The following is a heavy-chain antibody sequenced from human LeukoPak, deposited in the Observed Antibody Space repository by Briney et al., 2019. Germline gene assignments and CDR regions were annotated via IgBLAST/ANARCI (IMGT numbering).Heavy chain of an antibody. CDR3: ARDDGYKDY. D-gene: IGHD5-24*01. V-gene: IGHV3-33*01. CDR1: GFTFSSYG. Sequence: PGGSLRLSCAASGFTFSSYGMHWVRQAPGKGLEWVALIWYDGSNKYYADSVKGRFTISRDNSKNTLYLQMNSLGAEDTAVYYCARDDGYKDYWGQGTLVTVSS. J-gene: IGHJ4*02. CDR2: IWYDGSNK.